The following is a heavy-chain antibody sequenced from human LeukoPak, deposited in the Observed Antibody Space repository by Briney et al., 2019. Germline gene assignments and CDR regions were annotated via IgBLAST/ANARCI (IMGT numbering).Heavy chain of an antibody. J-gene: IGHJ4*02. CDR2: INHSGST. CDR1: GGSFSGYY. CDR3: ARDYDLDYFDY. Sequence: PSETLSLTCAVYGGSFSGYYWSWIRQPPGKGLEWIGEINHSGSTNYNPSLKSRVTISVDTSKNQFSLKLSSVTAADTAVYYCARDYDLDYFDYWGQGTLVTVSS. V-gene: IGHV4-34*01. D-gene: IGHD3-3*01.